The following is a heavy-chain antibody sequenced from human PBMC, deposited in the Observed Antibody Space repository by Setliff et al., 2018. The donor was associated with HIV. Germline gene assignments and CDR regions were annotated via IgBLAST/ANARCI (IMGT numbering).Heavy chain of an antibody. J-gene: IGHJ4*02. CDR3: AKFLGIGRYFDY. CDR1: GLTFSRYA. CDR2: IYSGGSST. V-gene: IGHV3-23*03. D-gene: IGHD7-27*01. Sequence: SLRLSCAASGLTFSRYAMSWVRQAPGKGLEWVSIIYSGGSSTYYADSVKGRFTISRDNSKNTLYLQLNNLRAEDTAVYYCAKFLGIGRYFDYWGQGTLVTVSS.